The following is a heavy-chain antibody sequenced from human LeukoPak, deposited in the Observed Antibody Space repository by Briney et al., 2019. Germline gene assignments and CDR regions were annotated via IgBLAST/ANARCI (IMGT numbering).Heavy chain of an antibody. CDR3: AKDWNSPVAGTGYFQH. D-gene: IGHD6-19*01. CDR2: ISGTGGST. V-gene: IGHV3-23*01. J-gene: IGHJ1*01. Sequence: GGSLRLSCAASGFTFSNYAMSWVRQAPGKGLEWVAGISGTGGSTHYADSVKGRFTISRDNSKNTLSLQMNSLRAEDTAIYYCAKDWNSPVAGTGYFQHWGQGTLVTVSS. CDR1: GFTFSNYA.